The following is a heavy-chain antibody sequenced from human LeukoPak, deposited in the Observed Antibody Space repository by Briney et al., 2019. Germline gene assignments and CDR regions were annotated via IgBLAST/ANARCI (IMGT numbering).Heavy chain of an antibody. CDR3: ARALSWTTESYYYMDV. CDR2: MNPNSGNT. Sequence: GASVTVSCTASVYTFTNYDINWVRQATGQGLEWMGWMNPNSGNTGYAQKFQGRVTMTKNTSITTGYMELSSLRSEDTAVYYCARALSWTTESYYYMDVWGKGTTVTVSS. J-gene: IGHJ6*03. D-gene: IGHD3/OR15-3a*01. V-gene: IGHV1-8*01. CDR1: VYTFTNYD.